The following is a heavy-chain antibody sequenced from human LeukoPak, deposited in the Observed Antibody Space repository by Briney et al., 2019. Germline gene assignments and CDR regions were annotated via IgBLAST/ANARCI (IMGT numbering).Heavy chain of an antibody. CDR1: GFTFSDYY. CDR3: ARDLGSSWCLDY. V-gene: IGHV3-11*06. CDR2: ISSSSSYT. Sequence: GGSLRLSCAASGFTFSDYYMSWIRQAPGKGLEWVSYISSSSSYTNYADSVKGRFTISRDNAKNSLYLQMNSLGAEDTAVYYCARDLGSSWCLDYWGQGTLVTVSS. D-gene: IGHD6-13*01. J-gene: IGHJ4*02.